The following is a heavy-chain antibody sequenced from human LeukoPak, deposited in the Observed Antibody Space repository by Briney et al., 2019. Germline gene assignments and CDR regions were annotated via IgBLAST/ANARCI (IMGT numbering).Heavy chain of an antibody. CDR3: AKGVRHLRNSSGWYGGPQSYFDY. CDR2: ISYDANIGSNK. Sequence: PGGSLRLSCATSGFTFSRYAMHWVRQAPGKGLEWVALISYDANIGSNKYYADSVKGRFTISRDNSKNTLYLQMNSLRAEDTAVYYCAKGVRHLRNSSGWYGGPQSYFDYWGQGTLVTVSS. J-gene: IGHJ4*02. V-gene: IGHV3-30-3*01. CDR1: GFTFSRYA. D-gene: IGHD6-19*01.